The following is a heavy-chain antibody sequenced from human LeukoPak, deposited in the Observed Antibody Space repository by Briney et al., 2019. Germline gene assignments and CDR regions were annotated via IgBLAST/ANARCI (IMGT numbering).Heavy chain of an antibody. V-gene: IGHV4-34*01. Sequence: PSETLSLTCAVYGGSFSGYYWSWIRQPPGKGLEWIGEINHSGSTNYNPSLKSRVTISVDTSKNQFSLKLSSVTAADTAVYYCAGAGKTGLWFGGRWFDSWGQGTLVTVSS. CDR2: INHSGST. J-gene: IGHJ5*01. CDR1: GGSFSGYY. D-gene: IGHD3-10*01. CDR3: AGAGKTGLWFGGRWFDS.